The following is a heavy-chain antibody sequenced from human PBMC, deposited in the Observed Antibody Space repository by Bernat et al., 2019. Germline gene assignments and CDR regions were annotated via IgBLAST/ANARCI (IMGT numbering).Heavy chain of an antibody. D-gene: IGHD2-8*01. CDR3: SHTSAATARYAGAFDI. CDR2: IKSKPDGGTS. J-gene: IGHJ3*02. Sequence: VQLVESGGGLVKPGGSLRLSCAASGFTFSNAWMTWVRQAPGKGLEWVGRIKSKPDGGTSDYAAPVKDRFTMSRDDSKSTVYLQMNSLKIEDTAVYYCSHTSAATARYAGAFDIWGQGTMVTVSS. CDR1: GFTFSNAW. V-gene: IGHV3-15*01.